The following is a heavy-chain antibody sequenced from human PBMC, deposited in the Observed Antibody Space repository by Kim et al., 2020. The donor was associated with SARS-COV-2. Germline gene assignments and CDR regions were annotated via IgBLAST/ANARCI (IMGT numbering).Heavy chain of an antibody. V-gene: IGHV3-66*01. D-gene: IGHD2-2*02. Sequence: GGSLRLSCAASGFTVSSNYMSWVRQAPGKGLEWVSVIYSGGSTYYADSVKGRFTISRDNSKNTLYLQMDSLRAEDTAVYYCATVGYCSSTSCYTYYYYYMDVWGKGTTVTVSS. J-gene: IGHJ6*03. CDR3: ATVGYCSSTSCYTYYYYYMDV. CDR2: IYSGGST. CDR1: GFTVSSNY.